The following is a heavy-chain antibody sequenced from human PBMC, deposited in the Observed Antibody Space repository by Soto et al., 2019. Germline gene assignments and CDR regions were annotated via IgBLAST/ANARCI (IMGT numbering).Heavy chain of an antibody. V-gene: IGHV1-18*01. CDR1: GYTFTSYG. Sequence: GASLKVSCKASGYTFTSYGISWVRQAPGQGLEWMGWISAYNGNTNYAQKLQGRVTMTTDTSTSTAYMELRSLRSDDTAVYYCAGTKYSSSPRVGFDYWGQGTLVTVSS. CDR3: AGTKYSSSPRVGFDY. D-gene: IGHD6-13*01. CDR2: ISAYNGNT. J-gene: IGHJ4*02.